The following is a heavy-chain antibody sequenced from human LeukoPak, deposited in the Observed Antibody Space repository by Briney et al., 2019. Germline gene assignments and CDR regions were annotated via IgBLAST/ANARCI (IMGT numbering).Heavy chain of an antibody. CDR3: ARVHYDYVWGSYRYTDTFDY. CDR1: GYTFTSYG. Sequence: ASVKVSCKASGYTFTSYGISWVRQAPGQGLERMGWISAYNGNTNYAQKLQGRVTMTTDTSTSTAYMELRSLRSDDTAVYYCARVHYDYVWGSYRYTDTFDYWGQGTLVTVSS. V-gene: IGHV1-18*01. D-gene: IGHD3-16*02. CDR2: ISAYNGNT. J-gene: IGHJ4*02.